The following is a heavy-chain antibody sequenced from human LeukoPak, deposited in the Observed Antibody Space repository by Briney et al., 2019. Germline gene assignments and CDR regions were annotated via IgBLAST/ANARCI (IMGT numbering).Heavy chain of an antibody. CDR3: ARAYSSGWYLTPRFDY. Sequence: SETLSLTCTVSGGSISSYYWSWIRQPPGKGLEWIGYIYCSGSTNYNPSLKSRVTISVDTSKNQFSLKLSSVTAADTAVYYCARAYSSGWYLTPRFDYWGQGTLVTVSS. D-gene: IGHD6-19*01. CDR1: GGSISSYY. V-gene: IGHV4-59*01. J-gene: IGHJ4*02. CDR2: IYCSGST.